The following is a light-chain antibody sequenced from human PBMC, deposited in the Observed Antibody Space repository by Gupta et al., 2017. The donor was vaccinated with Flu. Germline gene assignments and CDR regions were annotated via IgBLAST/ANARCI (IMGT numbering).Light chain of an antibody. Sequence: SVLTPPPSASGTPGQRVTISCSGRSSNIGRNTVHWYQQLPGTAPKLLIYSNNQRPSWGPDRFSGSKSGTSASMAISGRQSEDEADYYCAAWDDSRNCEVFGGGTKLTVL. CDR1: SSNIGRNT. V-gene: IGLV1-44*01. J-gene: IGLJ3*02. CDR2: SNN. CDR3: AAWDDSRNCEV.